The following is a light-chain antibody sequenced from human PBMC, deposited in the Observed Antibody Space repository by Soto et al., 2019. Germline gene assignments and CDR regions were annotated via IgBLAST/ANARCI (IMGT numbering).Light chain of an antibody. J-gene: IGKJ1*01. CDR3: QQYYSTPPT. V-gene: IGKV4-1*01. CDR1: QSVLYSSNNKNY. CDR2: WAS. Sequence: DIVMTQSPDSLGVSLGERATINCKSSQSVLYSSNNKNYLAWYQQKAGQPPKLLIYWASTRESGVPDRFSGSGSGTDFTLTISSLLAEDVAVYYCQQYYSTPPTFGQGTKVEIK.